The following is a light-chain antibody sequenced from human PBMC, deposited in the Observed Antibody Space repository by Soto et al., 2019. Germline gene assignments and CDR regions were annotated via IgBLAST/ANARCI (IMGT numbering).Light chain of an antibody. Sequence: QSVLTQPPSVSGAPGQRVTISYTGSSSNIGAGYDVHWYQQLPGTAPKLLIYGNNNRPSGVSDRFSGSKSGTSASLAITGLQAEDEADYYCQSYDSTLSAYVFGSGTKLTVL. J-gene: IGLJ1*01. CDR2: GNN. V-gene: IGLV1-40*01. CDR3: QSYDSTLSAYV. CDR1: SSNIGAGYD.